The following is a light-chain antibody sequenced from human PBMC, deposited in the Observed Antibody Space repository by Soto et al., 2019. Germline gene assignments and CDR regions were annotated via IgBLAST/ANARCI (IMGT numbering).Light chain of an antibody. CDR1: QGISSA. J-gene: IGKJ1*01. CDR2: GAS. CDR3: QQSDSFPRT. V-gene: IGKV1-12*01. Sequence: DIQMTQSPSSVSASVGDRVTMTCRASQGISSALAWYQQKPGNAPKLLIYGASSLQSGVPSRFSGSGSGTDFTLTISSLQPEDFATYFCQQSDSFPRTFGQGTQVEIK.